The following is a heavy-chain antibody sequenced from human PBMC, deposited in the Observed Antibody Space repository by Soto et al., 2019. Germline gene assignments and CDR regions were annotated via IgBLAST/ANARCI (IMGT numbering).Heavy chain of an antibody. V-gene: IGHV1-3*01. CDR1: GYTFTSYA. J-gene: IGHJ6*02. CDR2: INAGNGNT. D-gene: IGHD1-20*01. Sequence: ASVKVSCKASGYTFTSYAMHWVRQAPGQRLEWMGWINAGNGNTKYSQKFQGRVTITRDTSASTAYMELSSLRSEDTAVYYCARAGWYNWNYNGMDVWGQGTTVIVSS. CDR3: ARAGWYNWNYNGMDV.